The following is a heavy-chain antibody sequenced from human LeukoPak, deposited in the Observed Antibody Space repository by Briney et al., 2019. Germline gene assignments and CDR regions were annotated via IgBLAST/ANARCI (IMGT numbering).Heavy chain of an antibody. CDR2: INPSGGST. J-gene: IGHJ4*02. D-gene: IGHD6-19*01. Sequence: ASVKVSCKASGYTFNNHYMYWVRQAPGQGLEWMGVINPSGGSTSYAQKFQGRVTMTRDTSTRTVYMEVNSLRSEDTAVYYCARQGPYSSAIGMGYWGQGTLVNVSS. CDR1: GYTFNNHY. V-gene: IGHV1-46*02. CDR3: ARQGPYSSAIGMGY.